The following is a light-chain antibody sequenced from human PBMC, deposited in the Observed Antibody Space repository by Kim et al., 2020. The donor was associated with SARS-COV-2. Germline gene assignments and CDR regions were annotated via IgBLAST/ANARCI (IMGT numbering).Light chain of an antibody. CDR2: GSS. J-gene: IGKJ2*01. Sequence: EIVLTQSPSILSLSPRERATLSCRASQSVNSEYLAWYQQKPGQSPRVLIYGSSRRSTCIPDRFIGSGSGTDFTLSISRLEPDVFAVYYCQHYVYSPLYTFGPLTKLVI. V-gene: IGKV3-20*01. CDR1: QSVNSEY. CDR3: QHYVYSPLYT.